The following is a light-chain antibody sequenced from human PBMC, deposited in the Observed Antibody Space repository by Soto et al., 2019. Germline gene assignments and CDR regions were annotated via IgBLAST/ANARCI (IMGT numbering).Light chain of an antibody. V-gene: IGKV1-5*03. CDR2: GAS. CDR3: QQYNTYAT. CDR1: QSISTW. Sequence: DIHMPQSPSTLSASVGDRITISCRASQSISTWLAWYQQKPGKAPNLLIYGASSLESGVPSRFSGSGSGTEFTLTISSLQPDDFATYYCQQYNTYATFGQGTKVDIK. J-gene: IGKJ1*01.